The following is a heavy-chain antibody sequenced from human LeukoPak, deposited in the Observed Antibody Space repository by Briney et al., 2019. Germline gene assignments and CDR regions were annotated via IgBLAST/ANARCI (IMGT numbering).Heavy chain of an antibody. Sequence: SVKVSCTASGGTFSSYAISWVRQAPGQGLEWMGGIIPIFGTANYAQKFQGRVTITTDESTSTAYMELSSLRSEDTAVYYCAAASIAASRGYYYYMDVWGKGTTVTVSS. V-gene: IGHV1-69*05. CDR3: AAASIAASRGYYYYMDV. CDR2: IIPIFGTA. J-gene: IGHJ6*03. D-gene: IGHD6-6*01. CDR1: GGTFSSYA.